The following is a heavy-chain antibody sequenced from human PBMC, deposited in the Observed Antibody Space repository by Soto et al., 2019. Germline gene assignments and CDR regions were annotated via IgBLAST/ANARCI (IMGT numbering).Heavy chain of an antibody. CDR1: CGSISSGDYY. CDR3: ARDEVRYCSSTSCQKSGYNWFDP. Sequence: SETLSLTCTVSCGSISSGDYYWSWIRQPPGKGLEWIGYIYYSGSTYYNPSLKSRVTISVDTSKNQFSLKLSSVTAADTAVYYCARDEVRYCSSTSCQKSGYNWFDPWGQGTLVTVSS. V-gene: IGHV4-30-4*01. J-gene: IGHJ5*02. CDR2: IYYSGST. D-gene: IGHD2-2*01.